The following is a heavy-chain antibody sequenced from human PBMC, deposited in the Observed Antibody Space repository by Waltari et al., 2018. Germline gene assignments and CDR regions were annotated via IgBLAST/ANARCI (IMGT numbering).Heavy chain of an antibody. CDR2: ITHTGTT. CDR3: AARRRSSGAGFDP. D-gene: IGHD6-6*01. V-gene: IGHV4-34*02. CDR1: GGSFSRYY. J-gene: IGHJ5*02. Sequence: QVQLQQWGAGPLTPSATQSLTCAVSGGSFSRYYWTWIRQPPGKGLEWIGDITHTGTTNYNSSLKSRVTMSIDTSKNQFSLTVTSVTAADTAIYYCAARRRSSGAGFDPWGQGTLVTVSS.